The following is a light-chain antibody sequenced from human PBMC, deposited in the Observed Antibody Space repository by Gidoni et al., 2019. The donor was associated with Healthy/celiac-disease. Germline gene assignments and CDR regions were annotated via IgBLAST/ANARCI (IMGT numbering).Light chain of an antibody. V-gene: IGKV3-20*01. J-gene: IGKJ4*01. CDR3: QQYGSSLLT. CDR2: GAS. CDR1: QSVSSSY. Sequence: PGERATLSCRASQSVSSSYLAWYQQKPGQAPRLLIYGASSRATGIPDRFSGSGSGTDFTLTISRLEPEDFAVYYCQQYGSSLLTFGGGTKVEIK.